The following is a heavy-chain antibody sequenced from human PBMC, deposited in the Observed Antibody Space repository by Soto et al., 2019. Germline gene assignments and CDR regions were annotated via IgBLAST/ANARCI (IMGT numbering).Heavy chain of an antibody. J-gene: IGHJ4*02. D-gene: IGHD5-12*01. CDR1: GVTFNRQD. CDR3: AKSAGTDGYRFDY. CDR2: IIPMFGTP. V-gene: IGHV1-69*13. Sequence: SVKVSCKASGVTFNRQDMRWVRQAPGQGLEWMGGIIPMFGTPHYAEKFQDRVTITADESTGTAYLELSSLTSEDTAVYYRAKSAGTDGYRFDYWGPGTLVTVSS.